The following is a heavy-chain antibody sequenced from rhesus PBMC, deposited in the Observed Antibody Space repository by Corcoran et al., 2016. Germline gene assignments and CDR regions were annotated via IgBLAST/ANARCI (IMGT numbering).Heavy chain of an antibody. D-gene: IGHD6-13*01. CDR3: AKDISPYSSWSGGGY. CDR1: GFTFVCYA. Sequence: EVQLVESGGGVVQPGGSLRLSCAASGFTFVCYAMHWVSQAPGKGLEWVSVISWDGSTTGYAVSVKGRFTISRDNAKNSLFLQMDRLRAEDTALYYCAKDISPYSSWSGGGYWGQGVLVTVSS. V-gene: IGHV3-201*01. J-gene: IGHJ4*01. CDR2: ISWDGSTT.